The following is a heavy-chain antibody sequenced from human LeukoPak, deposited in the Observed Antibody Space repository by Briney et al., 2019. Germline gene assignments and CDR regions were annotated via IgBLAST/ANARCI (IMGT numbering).Heavy chain of an antibody. D-gene: IGHD6-13*01. CDR3: ARNDPGIAAAGTDY. J-gene: IGHJ4*02. CDR1: GYTFTGYY. Sequence: GASVKVSCKASGYTFTGYYMHWVRQAPGQGLEWMGWINPNSGGTNYAQKFQGRATMTRDTSISTAYMELSRLRSDDTAVYYCARNDPGIAAAGTDYWGQGTLVTVSS. CDR2: INPNSGGT. V-gene: IGHV1-2*02.